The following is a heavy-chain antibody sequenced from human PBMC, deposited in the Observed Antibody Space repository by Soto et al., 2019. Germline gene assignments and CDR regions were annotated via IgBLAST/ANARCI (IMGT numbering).Heavy chain of an antibody. J-gene: IGHJ4*02. V-gene: IGHV1-24*01. Sequence: GASVKVSCTASGYTFSRYGISWVRQAPGQGLEWMGWVGPEDGETIYAQKFQGRVTMTEDTSTDTAYMELSSLRSEDTAVYYCATEVRYYDSSGSYWGQGTLVTVSS. CDR2: VGPEDGET. CDR3: ATEVRYYDSSGSY. CDR1: GYTFSRYG. D-gene: IGHD3-22*01.